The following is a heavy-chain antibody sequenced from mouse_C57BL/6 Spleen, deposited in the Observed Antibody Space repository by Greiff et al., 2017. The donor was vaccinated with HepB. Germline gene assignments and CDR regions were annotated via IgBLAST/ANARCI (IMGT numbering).Heavy chain of an antibody. J-gene: IGHJ2*01. CDR2: IHPNSGST. Sequence: VQLQQSGAELVKPGASVKLSCKASGYTFTSYWMHWVKQRPGQGLEWIGMIHPNSGSTNYNEKFKSKATLTVDKSSSTAYMQRSSLTSKDSAVDYWSRITTVVVTDYWGQGTTLTVSS. CDR1: GYTFTSYW. D-gene: IGHD1-1*01. CDR3: SRITTVVVTDY. V-gene: IGHV1-64*01.